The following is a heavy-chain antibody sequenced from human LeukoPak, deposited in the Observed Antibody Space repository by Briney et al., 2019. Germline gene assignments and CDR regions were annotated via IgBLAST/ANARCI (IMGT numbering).Heavy chain of an antibody. CDR2: ITDTGVGT. CDR1: GFSFSSYG. CDR3: AKGSYGSGSQAYYFDY. Sequence: GGTLRLSCAASGFSFSSYGMTWIRQVPGKGLQWISAITDTGVGTYYEDSVKGHFTISRDNSKNTLYLQMNSLRAEDTAVYYCAKGSYGSGSQAYYFDYWGQGTLVTVSS. D-gene: IGHD3-10*01. J-gene: IGHJ4*02. V-gene: IGHV3-23*01.